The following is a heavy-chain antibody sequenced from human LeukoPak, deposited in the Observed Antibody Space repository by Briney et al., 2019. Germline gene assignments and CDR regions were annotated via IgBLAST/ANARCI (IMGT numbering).Heavy chain of an antibody. V-gene: IGHV1-18*04. J-gene: IGHJ3*02. CDR2: ISAYNDYT. D-gene: IGHD2-2*01. CDR1: AYTFTNYG. Sequence: ASVKVSCKPAAYTFTNYGISWVRHAPEQGREWVGWISAYNDYTNYAQKLQGRVTMTTDTSTSTGYMELRSLRSDDTAVYYCARWYCSSTSCYAGAFDMWGQGTMVTVSS. CDR3: ARWYCSSTSCYAGAFDM.